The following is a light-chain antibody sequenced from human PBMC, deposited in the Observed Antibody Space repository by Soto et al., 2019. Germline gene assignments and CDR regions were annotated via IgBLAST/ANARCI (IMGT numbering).Light chain of an antibody. CDR2: GNS. CDR3: QSYDSSLCGQRV. Sequence: QSVLTQPPSVSGAPGQRVTISCTGSSSNIGAGYDVHWYQQLPGTAPKLLIYGNSNRPSGVPDRFSGSKSGTSASLAITGLQAEDEADYYCQSYDSSLCGQRVFGGGTKLTVL. V-gene: IGLV1-40*01. CDR1: SSNIGAGYD. J-gene: IGLJ2*01.